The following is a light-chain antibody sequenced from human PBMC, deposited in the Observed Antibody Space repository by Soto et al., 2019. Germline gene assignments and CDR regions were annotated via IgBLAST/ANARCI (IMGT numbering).Light chain of an antibody. CDR1: QSISSW. CDR3: QQYGSSGT. J-gene: IGKJ1*01. Sequence: PGDGFTITCRVSQSISSWLAGYQQKPGQAPRLLIDGASNRATGIPDRFSGSGSGTDFTLTISRLEPEDFAVYYCQQYGSSGTFGQGTKVDIK. CDR2: GAS. V-gene: IGKV3-20*01.